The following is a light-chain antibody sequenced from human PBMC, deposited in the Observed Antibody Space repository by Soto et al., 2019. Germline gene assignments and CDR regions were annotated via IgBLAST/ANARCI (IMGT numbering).Light chain of an antibody. Sequence: EIVMTQSPSTLSVSPWERSTLSFGASQSISSNLAWYQQKPGQAPRLLIYGASTRATGIPARFSGSGSGTEFTLTISSLQSEDFAVYYCQQYNNWPLTFGGGTKVDIK. CDR2: GAS. V-gene: IGKV3-15*01. CDR3: QQYNNWPLT. CDR1: QSISSN. J-gene: IGKJ4*01.